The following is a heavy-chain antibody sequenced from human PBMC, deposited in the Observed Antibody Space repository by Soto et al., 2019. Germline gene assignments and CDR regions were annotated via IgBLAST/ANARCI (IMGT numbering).Heavy chain of an antibody. CDR1: GGSLSDYY. Sequence: SETLSLTCAVYGGSLSDYYWSWIRQPPGKGLEWIGEINHSGSTNYNPSLKSRVTISVDTSKKQFSLKLSSVTAADTAVYYCASQTIVRGATSNWFDPWGQGTLVTVSS. J-gene: IGHJ5*02. D-gene: IGHD3-10*01. CDR3: ASQTIVRGATSNWFDP. CDR2: INHSGST. V-gene: IGHV4-34*01.